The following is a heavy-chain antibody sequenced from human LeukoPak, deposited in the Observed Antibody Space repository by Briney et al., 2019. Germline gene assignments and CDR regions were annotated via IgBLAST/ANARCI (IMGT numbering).Heavy chain of an antibody. Sequence: GASVKVSCKASGYTFASYGISWVRQAPGQGLEGRGWISAYNGNTNYAQKLQGRVTMTTDTSTSTAYMELRSLRSDDTAVYYCARKGYDILTGEIDYWGQGTLVTVSS. D-gene: IGHD3-9*01. J-gene: IGHJ4*02. CDR1: GYTFASYG. V-gene: IGHV1-18*01. CDR2: ISAYNGNT. CDR3: ARKGYDILTGEIDY.